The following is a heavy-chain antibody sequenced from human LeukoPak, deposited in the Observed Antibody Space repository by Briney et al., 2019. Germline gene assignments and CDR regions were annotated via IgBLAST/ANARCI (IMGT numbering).Heavy chain of an antibody. V-gene: IGHV3-30-3*01. D-gene: IGHD5-18*01. CDR1: GFTFSNYA. CDR2: ISYDGSNK. Sequence: PGRSLRLSCAASGFTFSNYAIHWVRQAPGKGLEWVAVISYDGSNKYYADSVKGRFTISRDNSKNALYLQMNSLRAEDTAVYYCARARVDIAMFTWLNWYFDLWGRGTLDTVSS. CDR3: ARARVDIAMFTWLNWYFDL. J-gene: IGHJ2*01.